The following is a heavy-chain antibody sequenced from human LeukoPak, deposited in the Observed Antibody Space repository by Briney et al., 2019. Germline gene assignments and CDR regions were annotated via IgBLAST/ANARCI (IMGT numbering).Heavy chain of an antibody. V-gene: IGHV3-48*01. CDR2: ISSGSSTI. CDR3: ARDYYDSSGDY. CDR1: GFTFSNYG. D-gene: IGHD3-22*01. Sequence: GGSLRLSCAASGFTFSNYGMNWVRQAPGKGPECVSYISSGSSTIYYADSVKGRFTISRDNAENLLYLQMNSLRAEDTAVYYCARDYYDSSGDYWGQGTLVTVSS. J-gene: IGHJ4*02.